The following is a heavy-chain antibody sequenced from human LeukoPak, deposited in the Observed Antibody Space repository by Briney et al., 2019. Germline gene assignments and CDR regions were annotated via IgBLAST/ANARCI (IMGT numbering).Heavy chain of an antibody. V-gene: IGHV4-34*01. CDR2: INHSGST. Sequence: SETLSLTCAVYGGSFSGYHWSWIRQPPGKGLEWIGEINHSGSTNYNPSLKSRVTISVDTSKNQFSLKLSSVTAADTAVYYCARLVKTYYDFWSGYQTGAFDIWGQGTMVTVSS. CDR1: GGSFSGYH. J-gene: IGHJ3*02. CDR3: ARLVKTYYDFWSGYQTGAFDI. D-gene: IGHD3-3*01.